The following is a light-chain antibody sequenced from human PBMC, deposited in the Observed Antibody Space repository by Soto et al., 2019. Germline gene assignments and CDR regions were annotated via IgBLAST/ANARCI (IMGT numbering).Light chain of an antibody. CDR2: EVR. J-gene: IGLJ1*01. V-gene: IGLV2-14*01. Sequence: QSALTQPASVSGSLGQSITISCTGTSSDVGGYDFVSWYQQHPGKVPKLMIYEVRNRPSGVSNRFSGSKSGNTASLTISGLQAEDEADYYCSSYTRSSTEVFGTGTKLTVL. CDR1: SSDVGGYDF. CDR3: SSYTRSSTEV.